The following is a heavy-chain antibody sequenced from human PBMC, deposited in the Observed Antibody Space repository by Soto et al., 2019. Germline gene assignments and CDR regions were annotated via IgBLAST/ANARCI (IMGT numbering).Heavy chain of an antibody. J-gene: IGHJ6*02. V-gene: IGHV1-69*13. CDR1: GGTFSSYA. CDR2: IIPIFGTA. CDR3: ARDRTPYSSGWYRLMDV. D-gene: IGHD6-19*01. Sequence: SVKVSCKASGGTFSSYAISWVRQAPGQGLGWMGGIIPIFGTANYAQKFQGRVTITADESTSTAYTELSSLRSEDTAVYYCARDRTPYSSGWYRLMDVWGQGTTVTVSS.